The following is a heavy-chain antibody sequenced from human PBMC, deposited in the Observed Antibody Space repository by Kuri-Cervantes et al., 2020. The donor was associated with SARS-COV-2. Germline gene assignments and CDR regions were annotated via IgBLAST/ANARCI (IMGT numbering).Heavy chain of an antibody. CDR3: ESGGSGYYLHGAFDL. CDR1: GFTFGGYG. J-gene: IGHJ3*01. D-gene: IGHD3-22*01. CDR2: ISWNSGSI. V-gene: IGHV3-9*01. Sequence: SLKISCAASGFTFGGYGMHWVRQAPGRGLEWISGISWNSGSICYADSVKGRFTISRDNAKNTLYLQMNSLRAEDTAVYYCESGGSGYYLHGAFDLWGQGTMVTVSS.